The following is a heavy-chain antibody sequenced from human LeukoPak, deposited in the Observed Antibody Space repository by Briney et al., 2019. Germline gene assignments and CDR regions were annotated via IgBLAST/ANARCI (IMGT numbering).Heavy chain of an antibody. CDR1: GGSISSSSYY. D-gene: IGHD4-11*01. CDR2: IYYSGST. CDR3: ARDFLQYRHYTH. Sequence: SETLSLTCTVSGGSISSSSYYWGWIRQPPGKGLEWIGSIYYSGSTYYNPSLKSRVTISVDTSKNQFSLKLSSVTAADTAVYYCARDFLQYRHYTHWGQGTLVTVSS. V-gene: IGHV4-39*07. J-gene: IGHJ4*02.